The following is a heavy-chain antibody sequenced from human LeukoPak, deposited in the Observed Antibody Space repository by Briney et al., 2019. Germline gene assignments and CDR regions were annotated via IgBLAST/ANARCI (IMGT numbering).Heavy chain of an antibody. V-gene: IGHV3-30*02. Sequence: GGSLRLSCAASGFTFSSYGMHWVRQAPGKGLEWVAFIRYDGSNKYYADSVKGRFTISRDNSKNTLYLQMNSLRAEDTAVYYCARGGRMSSVPRGAFDIWGQGTMVTVSS. CDR1: GFTFSSYG. CDR2: IRYDGSNK. J-gene: IGHJ3*02. D-gene: IGHD6-25*01. CDR3: ARGGRMSSVPRGAFDI.